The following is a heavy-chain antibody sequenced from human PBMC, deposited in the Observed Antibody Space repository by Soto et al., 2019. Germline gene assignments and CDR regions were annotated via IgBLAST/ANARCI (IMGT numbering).Heavy chain of an antibody. CDR3: ARQRTSVVTQAYFDS. Sequence: SATLSRTCTVTGDSVANRSYYGVWIRQPPGKVLESIGSIYYSGSTYNNPSLKSRVSMSVDTSKNQFSLKLRSVTAADTALYYCARQRTSVVTQAYFDSWGQGSLVTVSS. CDR1: GDSVANRSYY. V-gene: IGHV4-39*01. CDR2: IYYSGST. D-gene: IGHD2-21*02. J-gene: IGHJ4*02.